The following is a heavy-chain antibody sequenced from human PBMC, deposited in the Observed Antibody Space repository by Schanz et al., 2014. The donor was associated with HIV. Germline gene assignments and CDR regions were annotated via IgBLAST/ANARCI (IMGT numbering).Heavy chain of an antibody. CDR3: ARDWRPNYDFWSGSIGVIGMDV. V-gene: IGHV3-23*01. J-gene: IGHJ6*02. CDR2: ISGSGGST. CDR1: GLPFSTSA. D-gene: IGHD3-3*01. Sequence: DVQILESGGGLVQPGGSRRLSCAVSGLPFSTSAMSWVRQAPGKGLEWVSDISGSGGSTYYADSVKGRFTISRDNSKNTLYLQMNSLRAEDTAVYYCARDWRPNYDFWSGSIGVIGMDVWGQGTTVTVSS.